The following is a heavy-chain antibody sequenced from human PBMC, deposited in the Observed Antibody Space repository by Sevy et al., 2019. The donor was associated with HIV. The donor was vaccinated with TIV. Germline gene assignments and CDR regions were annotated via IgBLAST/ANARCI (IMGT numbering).Heavy chain of an antibody. J-gene: IGHJ3*01. CDR2: ISGFGNT. CDR1: GFTFNTHV. V-gene: IGHV3-23*01. CDR3: VKVLNPALESMMEVTVRSLKGFDV. Sequence: GGSLRLSCAASGFTFNTHVMNWVRQAPGKGLEWVSSISGFGNTYYADSVGGRFTISRDNAKNTLYLQMNSLRADDTAVYYCVKVLNPALESMMEVTVRSLKGFDVWGQGTMVTVSS. D-gene: IGHD3-22*01.